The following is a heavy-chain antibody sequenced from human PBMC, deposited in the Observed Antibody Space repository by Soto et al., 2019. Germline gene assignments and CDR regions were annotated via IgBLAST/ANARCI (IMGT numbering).Heavy chain of an antibody. CDR1: GFTLSTYW. CDR3: ARATGSNHPFDY. D-gene: IGHD2-2*01. J-gene: IGHJ4*02. CDR2: ISTDGSST. Sequence: EVQLVESGGGLVQPGGSLRLSCAATGFTLSTYWMHWVRQGPGKGLVWVSRISTDGSSTTYADSVKGRFTISRDNAKNTLYLQMNSLSAEDTAVYYCARATGSNHPFDYWGQGTLVTVSS. V-gene: IGHV3-74*01.